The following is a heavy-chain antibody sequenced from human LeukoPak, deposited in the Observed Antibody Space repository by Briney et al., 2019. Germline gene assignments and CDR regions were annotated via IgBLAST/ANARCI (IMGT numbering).Heavy chain of an antibody. CDR2: ISPYNGNT. V-gene: IGHV1-18*01. CDR1: GYTFTNYG. D-gene: IGHD2-2*01. Sequence: ASVKVSCKASGYTFTNYGVSWVRQAPGQGLEWMGWISPYNGNTIYAQKLQGRVTMTTDTSTSTAYMELRSLRSDDTAVYYCARDERVGCSSTSCPDWYFDLWGRGTLVTVSS. CDR3: ARDERVGCSSTSCPDWYFDL. J-gene: IGHJ2*01.